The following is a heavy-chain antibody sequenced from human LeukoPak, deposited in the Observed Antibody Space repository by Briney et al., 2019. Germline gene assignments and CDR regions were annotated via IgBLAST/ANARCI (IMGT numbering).Heavy chain of an antibody. CDR2: IYNSGST. D-gene: IGHD1-26*01. J-gene: IGHJ5*02. V-gene: IGHV4-38-2*02. CDR3: ARAMREHWFDP. CDR1: GYSISSGYF. Sequence: SETLSLTCTVSGYSISSGYFWGWIRQPPGKGLEWIGTIYNSGSTNYNPSLKSRVTISVDTSKNQFSLKLSSVTAADTAVYYCARAMREHWFDPWGQGTLVTVSS.